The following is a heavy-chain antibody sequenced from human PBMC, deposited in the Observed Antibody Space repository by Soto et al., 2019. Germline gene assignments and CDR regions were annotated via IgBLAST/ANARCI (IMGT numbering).Heavy chain of an antibody. D-gene: IGHD1-1*01. J-gene: IGHJ4*02. CDR3: ARGVLY. CDR2: IFYSGTT. Sequence: TGTVCGGSISSGGFFWSWIRQPPGKGLEWIGNIFYSGTTYYNPSLKSRVTISVDTSKNQFSLKLSSVTAADTAVYFCARGVLYWGQGTLVTVSS. V-gene: IGHV4-31*03. CDR1: GGSISSGGFF.